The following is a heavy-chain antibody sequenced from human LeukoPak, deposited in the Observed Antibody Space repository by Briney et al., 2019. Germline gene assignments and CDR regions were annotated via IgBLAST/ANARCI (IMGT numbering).Heavy chain of an antibody. Sequence: PGGSLRLSCAASGFIVSSNYLSWVRQAPGKGLEWVSVIYSGGSTYYADSVKGRFTISRHSSKNTLYLQMNSLRAEDTAVYYCARVDGSGSTNWFDLWGQGTLVTVSS. CDR3: ARVDGSGSTNWFDL. CDR2: IYSGGST. CDR1: GFIVSSNY. D-gene: IGHD3-10*01. J-gene: IGHJ5*02. V-gene: IGHV3-53*04.